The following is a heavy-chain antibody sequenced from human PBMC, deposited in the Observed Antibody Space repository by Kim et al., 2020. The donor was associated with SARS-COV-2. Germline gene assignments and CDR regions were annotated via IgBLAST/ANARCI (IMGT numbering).Heavy chain of an antibody. Sequence: GGSLRLSCAASGFTFSNYGTHWVRQAPGKGLEWVAVISYDGSNKYYADSVKGRFTISRDNSKNTLYLQMNSLRAEDTAVYYCAKDPKQQLGAPFDYWGQGTLVTVSS. V-gene: IGHV3-30*18. CDR3: AKDPKQQLGAPFDY. CDR2: ISYDGSNK. J-gene: IGHJ4*02. D-gene: IGHD6-13*01. CDR1: GFTFSNYG.